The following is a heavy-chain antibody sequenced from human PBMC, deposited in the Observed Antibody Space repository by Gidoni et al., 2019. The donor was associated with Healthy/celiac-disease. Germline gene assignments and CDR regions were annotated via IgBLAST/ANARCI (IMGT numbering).Heavy chain of an antibody. D-gene: IGHD6-19*01. Sequence: QVQLVQSGAEVKKPGASVKVSCKASGYSFTSYFMHWVRQAPGQGLEWMGIINPSGGSTSYAQKFQGRVTMTRDTSTSTVYMELSSLRSEDTAVYYCARMSRAVAGSFDYWGQGTLVTVSS. V-gene: IGHV1-46*01. CDR1: GYSFTSYF. J-gene: IGHJ4*02. CDR3: ARMSRAVAGSFDY. CDR2: INPSGGST.